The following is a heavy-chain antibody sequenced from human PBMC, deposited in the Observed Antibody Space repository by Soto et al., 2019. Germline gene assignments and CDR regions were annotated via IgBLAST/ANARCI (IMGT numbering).Heavy chain of an antibody. CDR1: GFTFSSYA. J-gene: IGHJ6*02. Sequence: GGSLRLSCAASGFTFSSYAMHWVRQAPGKGLEWVAVISYDGSNKYYADSVKGRFTISRDNSKNTLYLQMNSLRAEDTAVYYCARGDETSKYYDFWSGYFYYYYGMDVWGQGTTVTVSS. D-gene: IGHD3-3*01. CDR2: ISYDGSNK. CDR3: ARGDETSKYYDFWSGYFYYYYGMDV. V-gene: IGHV3-30-3*01.